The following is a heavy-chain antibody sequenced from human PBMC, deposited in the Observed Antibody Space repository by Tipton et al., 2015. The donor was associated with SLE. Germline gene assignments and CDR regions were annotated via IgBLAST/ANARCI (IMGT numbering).Heavy chain of an antibody. V-gene: IGHV4-31*03. Sequence: TLSLTCSVSGDSISSGVYYWSWIRQHPGKGLEWVGYISYSGSTYYNPSLNSRFIISIDTSKNQFSLRLSSVTAADTAVYYCARMEGMITFGGFIGFWGQGTLVTVSS. D-gene: IGHD3-16*02. CDR2: ISYSGST. J-gene: IGHJ4*02. CDR1: GDSISSGVYY. CDR3: ARMEGMITFGGFIGF.